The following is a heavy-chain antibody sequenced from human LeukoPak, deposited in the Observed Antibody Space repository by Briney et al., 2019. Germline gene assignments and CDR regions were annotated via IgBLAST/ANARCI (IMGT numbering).Heavy chain of an antibody. D-gene: IGHD4-11*01. Sequence: ASVKVSCKASGHTFTSNAMNWVRQAPGQGLEWMGRINTNTGNPAYAQGFTGRFVFSLDTSVSTAYLQISTLRAEDTAVYYCARGPYSGMDVWGQGTTVTVSS. CDR1: GHTFTSNA. CDR2: INTNTGNP. V-gene: IGHV7-4-1*02. CDR3: ARGPYSGMDV. J-gene: IGHJ6*02.